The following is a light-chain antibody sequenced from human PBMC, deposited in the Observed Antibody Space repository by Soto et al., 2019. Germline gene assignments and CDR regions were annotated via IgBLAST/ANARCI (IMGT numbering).Light chain of an antibody. Sequence: EIAMTQSPSTLSVSPLERATITCRASQSISIGLAWYQQKPGKAPRLLIYGASSLESGIPVRFSGSGSGTEFTLTISSLQPDDFAAYYCQQYNRYSLTFGQGTKVDI. J-gene: IGKJ1*01. CDR1: QSISIG. V-gene: IGKV1-5*01. CDR3: QQYNRYSLT. CDR2: GAS.